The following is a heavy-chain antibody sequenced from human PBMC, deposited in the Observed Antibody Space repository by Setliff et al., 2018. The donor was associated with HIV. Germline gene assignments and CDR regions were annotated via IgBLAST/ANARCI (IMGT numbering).Heavy chain of an antibody. Sequence: SVKVSCKTSGGTLSNYVITWVRQAPGQGLEWMGMIIPMYNIPAYAQKFQGRVTFTADESTSTAYLELSSLSSEDTAVYYCARDQTGVAAAAFGGGSAWSDEGFDIWGQGTMVTVSS. CDR2: IIPMYNIP. CDR1: GGTLSNYV. CDR3: ARDQTGVAAAAFGGGSAWSDEGFDI. V-gene: IGHV1-69*13. J-gene: IGHJ3*02. D-gene: IGHD6-13*01.